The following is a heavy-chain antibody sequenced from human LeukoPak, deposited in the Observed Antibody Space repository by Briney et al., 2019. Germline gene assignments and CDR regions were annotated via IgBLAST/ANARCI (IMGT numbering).Heavy chain of an antibody. CDR1: GGSISSGSYY. D-gene: IGHD3-16*02. CDR2: IYTSGST. Sequence: SETLSLTCTVSGGSISSGSYYWSWIRQPAGKGLEWIGRIYTSGSTNYNPSLKSRVTISVDTSKNQFSLKLSSVTAADTAVYYCARGGSYRSFDYWGQGALVTVSS. CDR3: ARGGSYRSFDY. J-gene: IGHJ4*02. V-gene: IGHV4-61*02.